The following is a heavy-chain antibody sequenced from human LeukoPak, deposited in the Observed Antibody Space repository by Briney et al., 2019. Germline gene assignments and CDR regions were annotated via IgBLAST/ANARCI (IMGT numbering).Heavy chain of an antibody. V-gene: IGHV1-18*01. CDR2: ISAYNGNT. J-gene: IGHJ4*02. CDR3: ARDRTEMAENPGDY. CDR1: GYTFTSYA. D-gene: IGHD5-24*01. Sequence: ASVKVSCKASGYTFTSYAMHWVRQAPGQGLEWMGWISAYNGNTNYAQKLQGRVTMTTDTSTSTAYMELRSLRSDDTAVYYCARDRTEMAENPGDYWGQGTLVTVSS.